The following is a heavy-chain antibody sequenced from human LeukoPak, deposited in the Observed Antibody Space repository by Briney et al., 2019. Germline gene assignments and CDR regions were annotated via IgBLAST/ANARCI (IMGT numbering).Heavy chain of an antibody. Sequence: SETLSLTCTVSGGSISSYYWSWIRQPPGKGLEWIGYIYYSGSTNYNPSLKSRVTISVDTSKNQFSLRLSSVSAADTAVYYCARSSSAYGDYVRFDPWGQGTLVTVSS. D-gene: IGHD4-17*01. J-gene: IGHJ5*02. CDR3: ARSSSAYGDYVRFDP. V-gene: IGHV4-59*08. CDR1: GGSISSYY. CDR2: IYYSGST.